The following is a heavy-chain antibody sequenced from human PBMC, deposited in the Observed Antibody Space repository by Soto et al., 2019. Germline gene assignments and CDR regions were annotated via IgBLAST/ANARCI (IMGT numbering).Heavy chain of an antibody. J-gene: IGHJ5*02. D-gene: IGHD3-10*01. V-gene: IGHV4-39*01. CDR2: FYDGNT. Sequence: SETLSLTCIVSGGSITRRSSYWAWIRQPPGKGLEWVGTFYDGNTYHNPSLRSRITIAVDTSKNQFSLKLNSVAAADTAFYYCATTRGLAVGGSFDHWGQGMLVTVSS. CDR3: ATTRGLAVGGSFDH. CDR1: GGSITRRSSY.